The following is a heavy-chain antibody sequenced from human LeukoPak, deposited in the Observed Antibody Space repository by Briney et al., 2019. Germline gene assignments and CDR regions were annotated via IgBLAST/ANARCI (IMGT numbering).Heavy chain of an antibody. CDR2: IWYDASNK. V-gene: IGHV3-33*01. CDR1: GFTFSSFG. J-gene: IGHJ5*02. D-gene: IGHD1-7*01. CDR3: VRGVGVSRFNYLDP. Sequence: GGSLTLSCAASGFTFSSFGMHWVRQAPGKGLEWVAVIWYDASNKYYADSVKGRFTISRDNSKNTLYLHMNSLRDDDTAVYYCVRGVGVSRFNYLDPWGQGTLVIVSP.